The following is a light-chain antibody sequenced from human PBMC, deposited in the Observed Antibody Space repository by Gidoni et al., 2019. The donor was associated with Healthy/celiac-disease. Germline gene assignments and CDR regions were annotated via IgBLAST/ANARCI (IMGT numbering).Light chain of an antibody. CDR1: QSVLYSSNNKNY. J-gene: IGKJ4*01. CDR2: WAS. CDR3: QQYYSTPLT. Sequence: DILMTQSPDSLAVSLGERATINCKSSQSVLYSSNNKNYLHWYQQKPGQPPKLLIYWASTRESGVPDRFSGSGSGTDFTLTISSLQDEDVAVYYCQQYYSTPLTFGGGTKVEIK. V-gene: IGKV4-1*01.